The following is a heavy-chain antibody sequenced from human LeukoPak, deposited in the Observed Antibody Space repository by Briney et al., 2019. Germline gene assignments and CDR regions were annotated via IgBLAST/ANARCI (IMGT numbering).Heavy chain of an antibody. D-gene: IGHD6-13*01. CDR3: ARVGSLSRGRNWFDP. CDR1: GGSFSGYY. CDR2: INHSGST. Sequence: PSETLSLTCAVYGGSFSGYYWSWIRQPPGKGLEWIGEINHSGSTNYNPSLKSRVTISVDTSKNQFPLKLSSVTAADTAVYYCARVGSLSRGRNWFDPWGQGTLVTVSS. J-gene: IGHJ5*02. V-gene: IGHV4-34*01.